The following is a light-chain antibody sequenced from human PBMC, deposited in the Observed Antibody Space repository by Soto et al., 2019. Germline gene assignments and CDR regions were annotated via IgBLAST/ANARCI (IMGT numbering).Light chain of an antibody. CDR1: QSVSNW. V-gene: IGKV1-5*03. Sequence: DIQMPQSPATLSASVGDSVTITCRASQSVSNWMAWYQMKPGQAPKLLIHEASNLHSGVSSRFTGSGSGTDFTLTITSLKPEDFATYDFQRYKCYWTFGQGTRVDLK. CDR3: QRYKCYWT. J-gene: IGKJ1*01. CDR2: EAS.